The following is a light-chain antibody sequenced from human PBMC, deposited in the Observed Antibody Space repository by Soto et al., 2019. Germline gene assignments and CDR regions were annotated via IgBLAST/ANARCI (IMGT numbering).Light chain of an antibody. CDR3: QQRSNWPPWT. CDR2: DAS. V-gene: IGKV3-11*01. Sequence: EIVLTQAPATLSFSRGERATLSCRASQSVSSYLAWYHQKPGQAPRLLIYDASNRATGIPARFSGSGSGTDFTLTISSLEPEDFAVYYCQQRSNWPPWTFGQGTKVEIK. CDR1: QSVSSY. J-gene: IGKJ1*01.